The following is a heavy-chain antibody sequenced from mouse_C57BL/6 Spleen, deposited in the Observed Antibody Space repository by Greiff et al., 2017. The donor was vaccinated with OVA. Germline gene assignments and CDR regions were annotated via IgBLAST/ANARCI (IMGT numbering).Heavy chain of an antibody. CDR1: GYTFTSYW. CDR2: IDPNSGGT. V-gene: IGHV1-72*01. J-gene: IGHJ2*01. Sequence: VKLQQSGAELVKPGASVKLSCKASGYTFTSYWMHWVKQRPGRGLEWIGRIDPNSGGTKYNEKFKSKATLTVDKPSSTAYMQLSSLTSEDSAVYYCARRGERYFDYWGQGTTLTVSS. CDR3: ARRGERYFDY.